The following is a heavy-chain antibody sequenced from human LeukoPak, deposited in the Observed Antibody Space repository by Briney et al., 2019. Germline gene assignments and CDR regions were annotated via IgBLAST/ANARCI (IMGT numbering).Heavy chain of an antibody. CDR2: FLHNGAT. J-gene: IGHJ4*02. CDR1: GYSLTNHF. Sequence: SETLSLTCGVYGYSLTNHFWIWLRQPPGKGLEWIGEFLHNGATNYNPSLKSRVTISVDTSKNQFFLKLSSVTAADTAVYYCARGPAAIHRWGQGTLVTVST. V-gene: IGHV4-34*12. D-gene: IGHD2-2*01. CDR3: ARGPAAIHR.